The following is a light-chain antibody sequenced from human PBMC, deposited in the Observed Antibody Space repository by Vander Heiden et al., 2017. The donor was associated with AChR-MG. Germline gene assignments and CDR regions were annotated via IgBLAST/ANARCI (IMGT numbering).Light chain of an antibody. J-gene: IGLJ2*01. CDR3: QSYDSSNQKV. Sequence: NFMLTQPHSVSESPGKTVTISCAGSSGSIASTYVQWYRQRPGSAPTTVIYEDNQRPSGVPDRFSGSIDSSSNSASLTISGLKTEDEADYYCQSYDSSNQKVFGGGTKLTVL. CDR2: EDN. V-gene: IGLV6-57*02. CDR1: SGSIASTY.